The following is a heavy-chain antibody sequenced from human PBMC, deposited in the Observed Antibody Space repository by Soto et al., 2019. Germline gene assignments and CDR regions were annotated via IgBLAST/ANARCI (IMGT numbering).Heavy chain of an antibody. Sequence: QLQLQESGSGLVRPSQTLSLTCAVSGGSISSGGYSWNWIRQPPGKGLEWIGYIYHSGSTLYNPSLKSRVTMSVDKSKNQCSLRLTSVTAADTAVYYCPGDQLEGNWFDPWGQGTLVTVSS. D-gene: IGHD1-1*01. CDR2: IYHSGST. CDR3: PGDQLEGNWFDP. CDR1: GGSISSGGYS. J-gene: IGHJ5*02. V-gene: IGHV4-30-2*01.